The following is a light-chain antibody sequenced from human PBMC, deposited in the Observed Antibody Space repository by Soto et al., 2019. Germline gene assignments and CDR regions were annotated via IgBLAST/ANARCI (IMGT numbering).Light chain of an antibody. J-gene: IGLJ1*01. CDR1: SSDVGGYTY. V-gene: IGLV2-8*01. Sequence: QSVLTQPPSASGSPGQSVTISCTGTSSDVGGYTYVSWYQQHPGKAPKLMIYEVTKRPSGVPDRFFGSRSGNTASLTISGRQAEDEGDYYCSSYAGNYIFVFGTGTKVTVL. CDR2: EVT. CDR3: SSYAGNYIFV.